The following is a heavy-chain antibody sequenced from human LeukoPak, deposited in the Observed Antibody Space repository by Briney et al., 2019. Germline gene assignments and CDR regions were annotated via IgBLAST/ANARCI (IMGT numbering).Heavy chain of an antibody. CDR1: GFTFSSYS. V-gene: IGHV3-21*01. J-gene: IGHJ3*02. CDR2: ISSSSSYI. CDR3: AREVRQITMVRGDAFDI. D-gene: IGHD3-10*01. Sequence: GGSLRLSCAASGFTFSSYSMNWVRQAPGKGLEWVSSISSSSSYIYYADSVKGRFTISRDNAKNSLYLQMNSLRAEDTAVYYCAREVRQITMVRGDAFDIWGQGTMVTVSS.